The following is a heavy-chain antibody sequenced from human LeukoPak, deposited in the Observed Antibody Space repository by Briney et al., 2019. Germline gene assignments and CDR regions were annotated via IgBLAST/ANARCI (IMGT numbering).Heavy chain of an antibody. Sequence: ASVKVSCKASGYTFTGYYMHWVRQAAGQGREWMGWINPNSGGTNYAQKFQGRVTMTRDTSISTAYMELSRLRSDDTAVYYCAILSRGDGYNYDYWGQGTLVTVSS. CDR3: AILSRGDGYNYDY. J-gene: IGHJ4*02. CDR1: GYTFTGYY. D-gene: IGHD5-24*01. V-gene: IGHV1-2*02. CDR2: INPNSGGT.